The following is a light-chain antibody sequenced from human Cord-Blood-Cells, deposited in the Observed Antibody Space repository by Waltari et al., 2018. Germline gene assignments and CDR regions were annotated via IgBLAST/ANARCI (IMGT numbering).Light chain of an antibody. CDR3: CSYAGSSTLV. CDR2: EGS. CDR1: SSDVGRYNI. Sequence: QSALTQPASVSGSPGQSITISCTGTSSDVGRYNIVSGYQQHPGKAPKLMIYEGSKRPSGVSNRFSGSKSGNTASLTISGLQAEDEADYYCCSYAGSSTLVFGGGTKLTVL. V-gene: IGLV2-23*01. J-gene: IGLJ3*02.